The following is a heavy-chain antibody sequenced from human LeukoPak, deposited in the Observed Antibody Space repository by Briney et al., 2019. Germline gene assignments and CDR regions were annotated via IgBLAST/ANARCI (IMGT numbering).Heavy chain of an antibody. CDR2: INPNGGVT. D-gene: IGHD5-18*01. Sequence: ASVKVSCKASGFTFTAYYMHWVRQAPGQGLEWMGLINPNGGVTNYAQKFQGRVSMTRDMSISTVSMDLSRLRSDDTAVYYCARDGGTAMGVSDYGGQGTPVTVSS. J-gene: IGHJ4*02. CDR1: GFTFTAYY. CDR3: ARDGGTAMGVSDY. V-gene: IGHV1-2*02.